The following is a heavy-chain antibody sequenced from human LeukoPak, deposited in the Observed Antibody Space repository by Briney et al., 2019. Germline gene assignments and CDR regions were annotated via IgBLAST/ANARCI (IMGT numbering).Heavy chain of an antibody. CDR2: INHSGST. CDR1: GGSFSGYY. V-gene: IGHV4-34*01. Sequence: SETLSLTCAVYGGSFSGYYWSWIRQPPGKGLEWIGEINHSGSTNYNPSLKSRVTISVDTSKNQFSLKLSSVTAADTAVYYCARSRVARQIDYWGQGTLVTVSS. D-gene: IGHD2-15*01. CDR3: ARSRVARQIDY. J-gene: IGHJ4*02.